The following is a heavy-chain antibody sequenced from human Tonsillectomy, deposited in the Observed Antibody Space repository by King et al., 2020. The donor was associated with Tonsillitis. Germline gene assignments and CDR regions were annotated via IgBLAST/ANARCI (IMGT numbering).Heavy chain of an antibody. CDR3: ARVSAGYDAFDI. CDR1: GGSVSSGSYY. D-gene: IGHD3-9*01. CDR2: IYDSGST. J-gene: IGHJ3*02. V-gene: IGHV4-61*01. Sequence: VQLQESCPGLVKPSETLFLTCTVSGGSVSSGSYYWTWILQPPGKGLEWIGYIYDSGSTNNNPSLKSRVTISVDTSKKFSLKLSPVTAADTAVYYCARVSAGYDAFDIWGQGTMVTVSS.